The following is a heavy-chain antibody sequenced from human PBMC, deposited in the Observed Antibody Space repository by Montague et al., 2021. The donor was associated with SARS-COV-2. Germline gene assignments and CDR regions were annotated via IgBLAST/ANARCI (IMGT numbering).Heavy chain of an antibody. CDR1: GGSISTYY. D-gene: IGHD2-15*01. CDR3: ASPGGYCTGGSCYYVY. Sequence: SETLSLTCSVSGGSISTYYWSWIRQPPGKGLEWIGYIYYSGSTNYNPSLKGRVTISIDTSKNQSSLELSSVTAADMAVYYCASPGGYCTGGSCYYVYWGQGTLVTVSS. J-gene: IGHJ4*02. CDR2: IYYSGST. V-gene: IGHV4-59*01.